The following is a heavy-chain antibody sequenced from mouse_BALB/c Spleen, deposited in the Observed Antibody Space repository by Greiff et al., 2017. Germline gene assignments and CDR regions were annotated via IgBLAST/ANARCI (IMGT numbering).Heavy chain of an antibody. J-gene: IGHJ3*01. V-gene: IGHV1-69*02. CDR3: ARWNGYFPFAY. Sequence: VQLQQPGAELVKPGASVKLSCKASGYTFTSYWMHWVKQRPGQGLEWIGEIDPSDSYTNYNQKFKGKATLTVDKSSSTAYMQLSSLTSEDSAVYYCARWNGYFPFAYWGQGTLVTVSA. CDR1: GYTFTSYW. D-gene: IGHD2-3*01. CDR2: IDPSDSYT.